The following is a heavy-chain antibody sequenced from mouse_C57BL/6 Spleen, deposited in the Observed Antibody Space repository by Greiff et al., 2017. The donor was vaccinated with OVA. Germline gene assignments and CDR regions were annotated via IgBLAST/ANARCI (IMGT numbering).Heavy chain of an antibody. D-gene: IGHD2-3*01. CDR2: IRNNANGYTT. CDR3: ARYIRDGCYDWYFDV. V-gene: IGHV7-3*01. J-gene: IGHJ1*03. CDR1: GFTFTDYY. Sequence: DVQLVESGGGLVQPGGSLCLSCAASGFTFTDYYMSWVRQPPGKALQWLGFIRNNANGYTTEYSASVKVRFTISRDNSQSILYLQMNALRAEDSATYYCARYIRDGCYDWYFDVWGTGTTVTVSS.